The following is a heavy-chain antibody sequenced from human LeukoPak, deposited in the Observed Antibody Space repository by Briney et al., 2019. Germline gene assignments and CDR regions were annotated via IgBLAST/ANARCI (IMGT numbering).Heavy chain of an antibody. Sequence: SETLSLTCTVSGRSLSSYYWSWIRQPAGKGLEWIGRIYTSGSTNYNPSLKSRVTMSVDTSKNQFSLMLSSVTAADTAVYYCARVDCSSTSCHNWGQGTLVTVSS. CDR2: IYTSGST. CDR1: GRSLSSYY. J-gene: IGHJ4*02. D-gene: IGHD2-2*02. V-gene: IGHV4-4*07. CDR3: ARVDCSSTSCHN.